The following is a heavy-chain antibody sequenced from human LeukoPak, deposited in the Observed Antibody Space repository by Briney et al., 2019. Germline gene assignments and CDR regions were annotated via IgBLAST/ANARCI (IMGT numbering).Heavy chain of an antibody. J-gene: IGHJ4*02. V-gene: IGHV3-23*01. CDR1: GFTFSSYA. CDR2: ISGSGGST. D-gene: IGHD3-22*01. Sequence: GGSLRLSCAASGFTFSSYAMSWVRQAPGKGLEWVSAISGSGGSTYYADSVKGRFTISRDNSENTLYLQMNSLRAEDTAVYYCAKVMEVVVGFPFDCWGQGTLVTVSS. CDR3: AKVMEVVVGFPFDC.